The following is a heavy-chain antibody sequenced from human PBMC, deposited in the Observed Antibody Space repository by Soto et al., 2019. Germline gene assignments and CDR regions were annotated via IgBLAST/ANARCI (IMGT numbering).Heavy chain of an antibody. Sequence: SETLSLACTVSGGSISRNYWSWIRQPPGKGLEWIGYINYSGSTNYNPSLKSRVTISVDTSKNQFSLKLSSVTAADTAVYYCARDPGVDAFDIWGQGTMVTVSS. V-gene: IGHV4-59*01. CDR1: GGSISRNY. J-gene: IGHJ3*02. CDR2: INYSGST. CDR3: ARDPGVDAFDI. D-gene: IGHD3-10*01.